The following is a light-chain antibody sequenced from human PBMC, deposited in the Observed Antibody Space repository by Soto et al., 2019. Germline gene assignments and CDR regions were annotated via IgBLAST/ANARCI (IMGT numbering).Light chain of an antibody. J-gene: IGKJ5*01. CDR2: GAS. V-gene: IGKV3-20*01. CDR1: QSVTSTS. CDR3: QHYVTSSIT. Sequence: EIVLTQSPGTLALSPGERATLSCRASQSVTSTSLAWYHQKPGQAPRLLMYGASSRATGTPDRISGGGSGTDFTLTISRLEPEDFAVYYCQHYVTSSITFGQGTRLEIK.